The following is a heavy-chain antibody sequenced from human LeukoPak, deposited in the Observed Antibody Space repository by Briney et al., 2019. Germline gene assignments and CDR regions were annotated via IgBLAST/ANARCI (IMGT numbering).Heavy chain of an antibody. Sequence: SETLSLTCTVSRGSVSSGGYYWSWIPQPPGQGLEWIGFIYYSGNTNYNPSLQSRVNISVDTSKNQFFLRLTSVTAADTAVYYCARVGAVSGSIIDYWGQGTLVTVSS. CDR1: RGSVSSGGYY. D-gene: IGHD3-16*01. J-gene: IGHJ4*02. CDR2: IYYSGNT. V-gene: IGHV4-61*08. CDR3: ARVGAVSGSIIDY.